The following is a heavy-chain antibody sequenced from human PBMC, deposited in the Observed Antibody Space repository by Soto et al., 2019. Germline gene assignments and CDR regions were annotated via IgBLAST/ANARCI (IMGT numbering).Heavy chain of an antibody. J-gene: IGHJ4*02. Sequence: QVQVVESGGGVVQPGTSLRLSCAASGFTFSNFGMHWVRQAPGKGLEWVAVIWHDGKNKYYADSAKGRFTSSRDNSKNTLYLQLNSLRAEDTAVYYCARDPGQDEAMDYWGQGTLVTVSS. CDR2: IWHDGKNK. V-gene: IGHV3-33*01. CDR1: GFTFSNFG. CDR3: ARDPGQDEAMDY.